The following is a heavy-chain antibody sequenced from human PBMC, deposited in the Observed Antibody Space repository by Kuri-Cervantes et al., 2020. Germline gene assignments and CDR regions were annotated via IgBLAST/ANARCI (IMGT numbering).Heavy chain of an antibody. CDR1: GFTFRSYA. CDR2: ISGSGGNA. CDR3: ALLGVVPATTGGIDY. J-gene: IGHJ4*02. Sequence: GGSLRLSCSVSGFTFRSYAMTWVRQAPGKGLEWVSAISGSGGNAYYADSVKGRFTISRDNSKNTLYLQMSSLRAEDTAVYYCALLGVVPATTGGIDYWGQGTLVTVSS. D-gene: IGHD2-2*01. V-gene: IGHV3-23*01.